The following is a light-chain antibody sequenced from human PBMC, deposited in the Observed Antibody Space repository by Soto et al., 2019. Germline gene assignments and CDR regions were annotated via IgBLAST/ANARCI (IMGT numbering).Light chain of an antibody. J-gene: IGKJ5*01. CDR2: DAS. V-gene: IGKV1-33*01. CDR3: QQYSNLIT. CDR1: HGLRFD. Sequence: DVQVTQFPSALSASVGERVSITCRPSHGLRFDLGSYQQNPRPAPTLLIYDASTLETAVPSRFRGSGSGTYFSFPLTSMSPEDFATYSCQQYSNLITFGQGTRLEI.